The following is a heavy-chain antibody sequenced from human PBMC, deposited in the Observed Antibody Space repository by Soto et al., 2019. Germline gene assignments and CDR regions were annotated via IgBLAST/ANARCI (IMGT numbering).Heavy chain of an antibody. V-gene: IGHV1-2*02. D-gene: IGHD3-3*01. CDR3: ARDPAGDFWSGYTHAFDI. CDR1: GYTFSDYY. Sequence: VSVKVSCKASGYTFSDYYIHWVRQAPGQGLEWMGWINPNSGGTKYAPKFQGGVTMTRDTSITTAYMELSRLRSGDTAVYYCARDPAGDFWSGYTHAFDIWGQGTMVTVS. J-gene: IGHJ3*02. CDR2: INPNSGGT.